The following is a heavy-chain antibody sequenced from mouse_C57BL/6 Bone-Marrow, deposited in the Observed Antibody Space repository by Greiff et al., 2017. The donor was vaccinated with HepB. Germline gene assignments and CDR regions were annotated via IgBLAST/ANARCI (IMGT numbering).Heavy chain of an antibody. CDR1: GFTFSDYY. CDR3: ARHPLYSNFWYFDV. Sequence: EVKVVESGGGLVQPGGSLKLSCAASGFTFSDYYMYWVRQTPEKRLEWVAYISNGGGSTYYPDTVKGRFTISRDNAKNTLYLQMSRLKSEDTAMYYCARHPLYSNFWYFDVWGTGTTVTVSS. D-gene: IGHD2-5*01. CDR2: ISNGGGST. J-gene: IGHJ1*03. V-gene: IGHV5-12*01.